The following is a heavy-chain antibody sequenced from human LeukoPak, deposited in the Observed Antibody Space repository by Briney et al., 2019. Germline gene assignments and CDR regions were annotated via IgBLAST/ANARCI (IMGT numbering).Heavy chain of an antibody. CDR3: ARDTSPGITGTY. CDR1: GYSITNGDD. D-gene: IGHD1-20*01. Sequence: SETLSLTCSVAGYSITNGDDWGWIRQPPGKGLEWIGSIYHDGRIDYNPSLKRRVTISRDTSNDQFSLKLSSVTAADTAMYYCARDTSPGITGTYWGQGTLVTVSS. J-gene: IGHJ4*02. V-gene: IGHV4-38-2*02. CDR2: IYHDGRI.